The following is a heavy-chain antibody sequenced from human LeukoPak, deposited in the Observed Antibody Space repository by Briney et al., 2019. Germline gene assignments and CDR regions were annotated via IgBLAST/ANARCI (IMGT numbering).Heavy chain of an antibody. CDR3: AREVAAAGLDY. CDR1: GGSISSYY. J-gene: IGHJ4*02. D-gene: IGHD6-13*01. V-gene: IGHV4-59*01. CDR2: IYYSGST. Sequence: SETLYLTCTVSGGSISSYYWSWIRQPPGKGLEWIGYIYYSGSTNYNPSLKSRVTISVDTSKNQFSLKLSSVTAADTAVYYCAREVAAAGLDYWGQGTLVTVSS.